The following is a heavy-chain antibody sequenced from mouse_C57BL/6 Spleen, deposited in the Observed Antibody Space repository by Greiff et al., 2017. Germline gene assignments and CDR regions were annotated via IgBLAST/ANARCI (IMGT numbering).Heavy chain of an antibody. D-gene: IGHD2-5*01. CDR3: ATAYYSNAMDY. CDR2: IYPGDGDT. V-gene: IGHV1-82*01. J-gene: IGHJ4*01. Sequence: VQGVASGPELVKPGASVKISCKASGSAFSSSWMNWVKQRPGKGLEGIGRIYPGDGDTNYNGKFKGKATLTAAKSSSTAYMQLSSLTSEDSAIYCCATAYYSNAMDYWGQGTSVTGSS. CDR1: GSAFSSSW.